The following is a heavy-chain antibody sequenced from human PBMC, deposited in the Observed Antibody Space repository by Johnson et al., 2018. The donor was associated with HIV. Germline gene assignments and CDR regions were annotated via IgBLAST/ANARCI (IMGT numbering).Heavy chain of an antibody. CDR2: ISYDGSKK. Sequence: QVQLVESGGGVVQPGRSLRLSCAVSGFTFSDYGMHWVRQAPGKGLEWVAVISYDGSKKHYVDSVKGRFSISRDNAKNSLYLQMNSLRAEDTALYYCARAGYSNYDRAFDIWGQGTMVTVSS. D-gene: IGHD4-11*01. CDR3: ARAGYSNYDRAFDI. V-gene: IGHV3-30*03. CDR1: GFTFSDYG. J-gene: IGHJ3*02.